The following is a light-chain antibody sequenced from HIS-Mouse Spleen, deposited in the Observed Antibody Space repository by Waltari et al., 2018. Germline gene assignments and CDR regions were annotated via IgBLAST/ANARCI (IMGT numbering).Light chain of an antibody. J-gene: IGLJ2*01. CDR3: SSYTSSSFNVV. CDR1: SRDVGGYNY. Sequence: QSALTQPASVSGSPGQSITISCTGTSRDVGGYNYVSWYQQHPGKAPKLTIYDVSNRPSGVSNRFSGSKSGNTASLTISGLQAEDEADYYCSSYTSSSFNVVFGGGTKLTVL. V-gene: IGLV2-14*03. CDR2: DVS.